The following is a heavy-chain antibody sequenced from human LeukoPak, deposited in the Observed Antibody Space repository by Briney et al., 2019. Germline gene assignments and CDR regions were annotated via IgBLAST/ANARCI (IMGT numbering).Heavy chain of an antibody. D-gene: IGHD6-19*01. V-gene: IGHV3-9*01. Sequence: PGRSLRLSCAASGFTFDDYAMRWVRHAPGKGLEWVSGISWNSGGIGYADSVKGRFTISRDNAKNSLYLQMNSLRADDTALYYCAKGKKMTVAGLFDYWGQGTLVTVSS. CDR3: AKGKKMTVAGLFDY. CDR1: GFTFDDYA. CDR2: ISWNSGGI. J-gene: IGHJ4*02.